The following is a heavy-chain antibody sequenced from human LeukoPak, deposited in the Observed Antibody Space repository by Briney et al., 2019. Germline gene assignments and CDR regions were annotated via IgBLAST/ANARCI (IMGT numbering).Heavy chain of an antibody. Sequence: SETLSLTCTVSGYSISSGYYWGWIRQPPGKGLEWIGSIYHSGSTYYNPSLKSRVTISVDTSKNQFSLKLSSVTAADTAVYYCARAHLRFLEWLPDNWFGPWGQGTLVTVSS. V-gene: IGHV4-38-2*02. J-gene: IGHJ5*02. D-gene: IGHD3-3*01. CDR2: IYHSGST. CDR3: ARAHLRFLEWLPDNWFGP. CDR1: GYSISSGYY.